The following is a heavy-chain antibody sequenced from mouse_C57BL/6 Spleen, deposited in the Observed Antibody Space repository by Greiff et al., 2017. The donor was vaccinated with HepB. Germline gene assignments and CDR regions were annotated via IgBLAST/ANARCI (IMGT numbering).Heavy chain of an antibody. V-gene: IGHV1-74*01. D-gene: IGHD1-1*01. Sequence: QVQLQQPGAELVKPAASVTLSCTASGFTFTSYCLHWVLQRPGQGLEWIGRIHPSDSDTNYNQKFKGMATLTVNKSSSTAYMQLSSLTSEDSAVYYCAIGTTVVATDFDYWGQGTTLTVSS. J-gene: IGHJ2*01. CDR3: AIGTTVVATDFDY. CDR2: IHPSDSDT. CDR1: GFTFTSYC.